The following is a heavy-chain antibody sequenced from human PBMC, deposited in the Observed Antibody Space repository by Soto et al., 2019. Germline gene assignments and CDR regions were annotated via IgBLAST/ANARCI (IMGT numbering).Heavy chain of an antibody. CDR3: AKVSSSWYAGFFDL. Sequence: GGSLRLSCTASGFTFSSHAMTWVRQAPGKGLEWVSGLSDSGGSIYYADSVKGRFTISRDNSMNTLYLQMNTLRAEDTAIYYCAKVSSSWYAGFFDLWGQGTLVTVSS. V-gene: IGHV3-23*01. J-gene: IGHJ4*02. D-gene: IGHD6-13*01. CDR2: LSDSGGSI. CDR1: GFTFSSHA.